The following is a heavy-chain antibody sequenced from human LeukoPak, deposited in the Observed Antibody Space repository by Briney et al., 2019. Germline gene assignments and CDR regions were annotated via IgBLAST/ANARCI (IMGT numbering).Heavy chain of an antibody. CDR2: ISSDGRDK. J-gene: IGHJ4*02. D-gene: IGHD6-25*01. Sequence: GSLRPSCAASGFTFSSYAIHWVRQAPGKGLEWVAVISSDGRDKHHADSVKGRFTISRDNSKNTLYLQTNSLRAEDTAVYYCARDLRRIAAYYFDYWGQGTLVTVSS. V-gene: IGHV3-30*03. CDR1: GFTFSSYA. CDR3: ARDLRRIAAYYFDY.